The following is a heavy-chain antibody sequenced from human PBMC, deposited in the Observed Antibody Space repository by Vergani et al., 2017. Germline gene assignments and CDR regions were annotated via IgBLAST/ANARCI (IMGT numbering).Heavy chain of an antibody. V-gene: IGHV3-48*03. Sequence: EVQLVESGGGLVQPGGSLRLSCAASGFTFSSYEMNWVRQAPGKGLEWVSYISSSGSTIYYADSVKGRFTISRDNAKNSLYLQMNSLRAEDTAVYYCAKDFPTSAPGIAAAGEAPAYWGQGTLVTVSS. CDR1: GFTFSSYE. CDR2: ISSSGSTI. D-gene: IGHD6-13*01. J-gene: IGHJ4*02. CDR3: AKDFPTSAPGIAAAGEAPAY.